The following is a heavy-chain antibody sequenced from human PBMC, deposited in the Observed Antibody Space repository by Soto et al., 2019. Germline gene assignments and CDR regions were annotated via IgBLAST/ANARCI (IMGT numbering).Heavy chain of an antibody. J-gene: IGHJ5*02. V-gene: IGHV1-69*06. Sequence: SVKVSCKASGGTFSSYAISWVRQAPGQGLEWMGGIIPIFGTANYAQKFQGRVTITADKSTSTAYMELSSLRSEDTAVYYCARVGSPRSWLDPWGQGTLVTVYS. CDR2: IIPIFGTA. CDR1: GGTFSSYA. CDR3: ARVGSPRSWLDP. D-gene: IGHD2-15*01.